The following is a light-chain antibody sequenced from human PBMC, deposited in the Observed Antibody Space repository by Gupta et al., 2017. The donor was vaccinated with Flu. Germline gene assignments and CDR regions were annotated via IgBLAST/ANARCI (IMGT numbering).Light chain of an antibody. CDR3: AAWDDSLSV. J-gene: IGLJ3*02. Sequence: SVLTQPPSASVTPGQRVTISCSGSSYNIGSNTVNWYQQLPGTAPKLRIYSNNQRPSGVPDRFSGSKSGASASLAISGLQSEDDADYYCAAWDDSLSVFGGGTKLTVL. V-gene: IGLV1-44*01. CDR1: SYNIGSNT. CDR2: SNN.